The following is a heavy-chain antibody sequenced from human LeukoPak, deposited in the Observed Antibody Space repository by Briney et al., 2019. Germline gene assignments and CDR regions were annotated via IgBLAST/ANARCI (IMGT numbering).Heavy chain of an antibody. CDR1: GFTFSSYG. Sequence: GGSLRLSXAASGFTFSSYGMHWVRQVPGKGLEWVAFIRYDGSNKYYADSVKGRFTISRDNSKNTLYLQMNSLRAEDTAVYYCAKDPYYYDSSGRYYFDYWGQGTLVTVSS. J-gene: IGHJ4*02. CDR3: AKDPYYYDSSGRYYFDY. D-gene: IGHD3-22*01. V-gene: IGHV3-30*02. CDR2: IRYDGSNK.